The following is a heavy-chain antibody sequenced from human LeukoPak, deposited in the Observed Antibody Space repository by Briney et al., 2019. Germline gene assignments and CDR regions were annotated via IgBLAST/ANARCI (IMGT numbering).Heavy chain of an antibody. J-gene: IGHJ5*02. CDR1: GFTFSSYS. D-gene: IGHD3-10*01. CDR2: IYSGGST. Sequence: PGGSLRLSCAASGFTFSSYSMNWVRQAPGEGLEWVSVIYSGGSTYYADSVKGRFTISRHNSKNTLYLQMNSLRAEDTAVYYCARSPSVRDNWFDPWGQGTLVTVSS. CDR3: ARSPSVRDNWFDP. V-gene: IGHV3-53*04.